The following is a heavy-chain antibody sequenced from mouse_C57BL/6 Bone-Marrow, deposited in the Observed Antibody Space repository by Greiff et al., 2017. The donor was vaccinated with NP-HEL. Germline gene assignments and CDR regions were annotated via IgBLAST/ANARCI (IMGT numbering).Heavy chain of an antibody. CDR2: ISYDGSN. Sequence: VQLQQSGPGLVKPSQSLSLTCSVTGYPITSGYYWNWIRQFPGNKLEWMGYISYDGSNNYNPSLKNRISITRDTSKNQFFLKLNSVTTEDTATYYCARKDYDKSLAYWGQGTLVTVSA. D-gene: IGHD2-4*01. CDR3: ARKDYDKSLAY. CDR1: GYPITSGYY. V-gene: IGHV3-6*01. J-gene: IGHJ3*01.